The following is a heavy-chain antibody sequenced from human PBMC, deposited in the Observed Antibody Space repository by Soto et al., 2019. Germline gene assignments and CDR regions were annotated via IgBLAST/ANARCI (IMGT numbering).Heavy chain of an antibody. V-gene: IGHV4-38-2*01. CDR2: IFHGGNT. D-gene: IGHD2-15*01. CDR1: GFFISSGNY. J-gene: IGHJ3*01. Sequence: SETLSLTCAVSGFFISSGNYWGWIRKPPGKGLEWIGSIFHGGNTYYNPSLKSRVTISVDMSKNQFSLKLNSVTAADTAVYYCARARWYDAFDVWGHGTVVTVSS. CDR3: ARARWYDAFDV.